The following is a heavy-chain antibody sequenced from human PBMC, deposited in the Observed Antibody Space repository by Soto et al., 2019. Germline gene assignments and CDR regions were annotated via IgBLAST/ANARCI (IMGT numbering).Heavy chain of an antibody. D-gene: IGHD3-10*01. Sequence: QVQLVESGGGVVQPGRSLRLSCAASGFTFSSYAMHWVRQAPGKGLEWVAVISYDGSNKYYADSVKGRFTISRDNSKNTLYLQMNSLRAEDTAVYYCARDHTPNDGSGSYYTAPCDSRGQGTLVTVSS. CDR2: ISYDGSNK. CDR1: GFTFSSYA. J-gene: IGHJ4*02. CDR3: ARDHTPNDGSGSYYTAPCDS. V-gene: IGHV3-30-3*01.